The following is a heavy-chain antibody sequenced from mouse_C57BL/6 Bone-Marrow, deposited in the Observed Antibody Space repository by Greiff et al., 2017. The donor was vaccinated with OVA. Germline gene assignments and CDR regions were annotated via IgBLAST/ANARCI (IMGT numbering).Heavy chain of an antibody. CDR1: GYSITSGYD. J-gene: IGHJ3*01. CDR3: VGDSSGCFPFAY. CDR2: ISYSGST. D-gene: IGHD3-2*02. V-gene: IGHV3-1*01. Sequence: VQLKQSGPGLVKPSQSLSFTCTVSGYSITSGYDWHWIRHFPGNILEWMGYISYSGSTNYNPSLKSRISITHDTSKNHFFLKLNSVTTEDTATDYCVGDSSGCFPFAYWGQGTLLTVSA.